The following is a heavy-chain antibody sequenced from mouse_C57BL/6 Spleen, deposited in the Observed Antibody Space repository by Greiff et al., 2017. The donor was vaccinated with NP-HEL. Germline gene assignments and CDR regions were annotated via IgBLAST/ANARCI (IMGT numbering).Heavy chain of an antibody. J-gene: IGHJ4*01. V-gene: IGHV1-64*01. D-gene: IGHD1-1*01. Sequence: VQLQQPGAELVKPGASVKLSCKASGYTFTSYWMHWVKQRPGQGLEWIGMIHPNSGSTNYNEKFKSKATLTVDKSSSTAYKQLSSLTSEDSAVYYGARSGAVVATDAMDDWGQGTSVTVSS. CDR1: GYTFTSYW. CDR3: ARSGAVVATDAMDD. CDR2: IHPNSGST.